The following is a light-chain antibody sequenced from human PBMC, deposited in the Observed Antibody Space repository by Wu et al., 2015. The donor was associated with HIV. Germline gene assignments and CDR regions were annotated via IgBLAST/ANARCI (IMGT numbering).Light chain of an antibody. CDR1: QSISST. Sequence: EIVMTQSPATLSVSPGERVTLSCRASQSISSTLAWYQQKPGRAPRLLIYGASTRATGIPARFSGSGSGTEFTLTISSLQSEDFAVYYCQQYNNWLTFGGGTKVEIK. CDR3: QQYNNWLT. V-gene: IGKV3-15*01. CDR2: GAS. J-gene: IGKJ4*01.